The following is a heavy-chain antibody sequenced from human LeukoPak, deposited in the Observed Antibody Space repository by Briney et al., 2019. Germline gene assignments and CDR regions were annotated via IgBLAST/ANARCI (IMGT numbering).Heavy chain of an antibody. CDR2: FDPEDGET. J-gene: IGHJ4*02. CDR3: ATDYYYDSSGSYYTVDY. Sequence: ASVKVSCKVSGYTLSELSMHWVRQAPGKGLEWMGGFDPEDGETFYAQKFQGRVTMTEDTSTDTAYMELSSLRSEDTAVYYCATDYYYDSSGSYYTVDYWGQGTLVTVSS. CDR1: GYTLSELS. D-gene: IGHD3-22*01. V-gene: IGHV1-24*01.